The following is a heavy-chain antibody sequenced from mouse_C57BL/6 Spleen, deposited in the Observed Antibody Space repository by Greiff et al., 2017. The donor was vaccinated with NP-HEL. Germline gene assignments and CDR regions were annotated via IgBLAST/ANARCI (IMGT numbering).Heavy chain of an antibody. Sequence: VQLQQPGAELVKPGASVKLSCKASGYTFTSYWMQWVKQRPGQGLEWIGEIDPSDSYTNYNQKFKGKATLTVDTSSSTAYMQLSSLTSEDSAVYYCARRPYYENYFDYWGQGTTLTVSS. CDR1: GYTFTSYW. D-gene: IGHD1-1*02. CDR3: ARRPYYENYFDY. CDR2: IDPSDSYT. V-gene: IGHV1-50*01. J-gene: IGHJ2*01.